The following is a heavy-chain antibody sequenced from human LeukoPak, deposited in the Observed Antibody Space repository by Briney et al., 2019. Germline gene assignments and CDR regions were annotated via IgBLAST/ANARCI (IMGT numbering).Heavy chain of an antibody. Sequence: SETLSLTCSVSGGFISSYYWSWIRQPPGKGLEWIGYIYYSGSTNYNPSLKSRVTISVDTSKNQFSLKLSSVTAADTAVYYCARAQLYYDFWSGYYRDLYFDYWGQGTLVTVSS. CDR2: IYYSGST. CDR3: ARAQLYYDFWSGYYRDLYFDY. V-gene: IGHV4-59*01. CDR1: GGFISSYY. J-gene: IGHJ4*02. D-gene: IGHD3-3*01.